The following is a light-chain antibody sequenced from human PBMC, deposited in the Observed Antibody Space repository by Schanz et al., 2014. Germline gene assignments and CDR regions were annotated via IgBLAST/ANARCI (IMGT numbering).Light chain of an antibody. V-gene: IGKV3-11*01. Sequence: EIVLTQSPATLSLSPGERATLSCRASQSVTSYLAWYQQKPGQAPRLLIYAASNRATGIPARFSGSGSGTDFTLTISSLEPEDFAVYYCQQYNNWTPCTFGQGTKLEIK. CDR3: QQYNNWTPCT. J-gene: IGKJ2*02. CDR1: QSVTSY. CDR2: AAS.